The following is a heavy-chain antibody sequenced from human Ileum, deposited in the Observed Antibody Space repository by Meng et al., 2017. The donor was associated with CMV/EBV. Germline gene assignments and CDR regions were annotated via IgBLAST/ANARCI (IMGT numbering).Heavy chain of an antibody. V-gene: IGHV3-20*01. D-gene: IGHD2-2*01. J-gene: IGHJ4*02. Sequence: ESRKISGAASGFTFGDYGMSWVRQPPGKGLEWVSAINWNGGSTGYAVSVKGRFTISRDNAKNSLYLQMNSLRAEDTALYHCVRGALGCSTTSCYLDYWGQGTLVTVSS. CDR3: VRGALGCSTTSCYLDY. CDR2: INWNGGST. CDR1: GFTFGDYG.